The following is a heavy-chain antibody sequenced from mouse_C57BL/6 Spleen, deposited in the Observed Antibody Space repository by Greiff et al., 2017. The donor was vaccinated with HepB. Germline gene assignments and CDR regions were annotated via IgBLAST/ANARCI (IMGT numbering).Heavy chain of an antibody. CDR2: INPNNGGT. CDR1: GYTFTDYY. J-gene: IGHJ3*01. D-gene: IGHD1-1*01. Sequence: EVQLQQSGPELVKPGASVKISCKASGYTFTDYYMNWVKQSHGKSLEWIGDINPNNGGTSYNQKFKGKATLTVDKSSSTAYMELRSLTSEDSAVYYCASVDYYGSSYGWFAYWGQGTLVTVSA. V-gene: IGHV1-26*01. CDR3: ASVDYYGSSYGWFAY.